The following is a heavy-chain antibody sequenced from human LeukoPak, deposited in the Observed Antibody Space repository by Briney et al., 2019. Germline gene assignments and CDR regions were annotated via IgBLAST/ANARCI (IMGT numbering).Heavy chain of an antibody. CDR2: LYYSGDT. V-gene: IGHV4-59*08. D-gene: IGHD3-10*01. Sequence: SETLSLTCTVSGRPISRYYWIWIRHPPGKGREWVGFLYYSGDTNYHPSLKGRVTISVDTSKTQFSLKVSSVTAADTAVYYCARHPGIGDYFDYWGQGALVTVSS. CDR3: ARHPGIGDYFDY. J-gene: IGHJ4*02. CDR1: GRPISRYY.